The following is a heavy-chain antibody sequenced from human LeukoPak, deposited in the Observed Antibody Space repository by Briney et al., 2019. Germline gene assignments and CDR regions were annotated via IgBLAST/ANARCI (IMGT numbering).Heavy chain of an antibody. CDR3: ARDFGGGILWFGELGGSYYDY. J-gene: IGHJ4*02. CDR1: GYTFTGYY. Sequence: ASVKVSCKASGYTFTGYYMHWVRQAPGQGLQWMGWINPNTGGTNYAQKFQGRVTMTRDTSISTAYMELSRLRSDDTAVYYCARDFGGGILWFGELGGSYYDYWGQGTLVTVSS. CDR2: INPNTGGT. D-gene: IGHD3-10*01. V-gene: IGHV1-2*02.